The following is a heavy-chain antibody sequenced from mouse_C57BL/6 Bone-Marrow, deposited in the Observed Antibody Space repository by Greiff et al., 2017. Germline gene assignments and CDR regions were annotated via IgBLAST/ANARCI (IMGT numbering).Heavy chain of an antibody. D-gene: IGHD2-5*01. J-gene: IGHJ1*03. CDR1: GYTFTSYW. Sequence: VQLQQPGAELVKPGASVKLSCKASGYTFTSYWMQWVKQRPGQGLEWIGEIDPSDSYTNYNQKFKGKATLTVDTSSSTAYMQLSSLTSEDSAVYYCARGGYYSNYGWYFDVWGTGTTVTVSS. V-gene: IGHV1-50*01. CDR3: ARGGYYSNYGWYFDV. CDR2: IDPSDSYT.